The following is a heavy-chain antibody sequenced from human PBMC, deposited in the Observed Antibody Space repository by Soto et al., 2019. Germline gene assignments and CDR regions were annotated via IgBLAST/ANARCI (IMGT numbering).Heavy chain of an antibody. J-gene: IGHJ6*02. CDR2: IYDTGSA. CDR3: ARGRGQCLERNYYGMDV. V-gene: IGHV4-30-2*01. Sequence: SETLSLTCAVSGDSFRGGGYSWNWVRQPPGKGLEWVGYIYDTGSAFYNPSLRSRVTMSADTSKNQYSLNLRSATAADTAIYYCARGRGQCLERNYYGMDVWGQGAMVTVSS. D-gene: IGHD6-19*01. CDR1: GDSFRGGGYS.